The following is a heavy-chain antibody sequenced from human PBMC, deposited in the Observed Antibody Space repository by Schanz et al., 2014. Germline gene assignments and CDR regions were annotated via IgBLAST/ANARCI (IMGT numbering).Heavy chain of an antibody. CDR1: GGFISSINW. Sequence: QVQLQESGPGLVKPSGTLSLTCAVSGGFISSINWWSWVRQSPGTGLEWIGEINNSGSTNYNPSRKSGVTISLDKPKSQFSLTLNAVTAADTAVYYCARGAGGGSGTYYGAYYNYYYMDVWGKGTTVTVSS. J-gene: IGHJ6*03. V-gene: IGHV4-4*02. D-gene: IGHD3-10*01. CDR2: INNSGST. CDR3: ARGAGGGSGTYYGAYYNYYYMDV.